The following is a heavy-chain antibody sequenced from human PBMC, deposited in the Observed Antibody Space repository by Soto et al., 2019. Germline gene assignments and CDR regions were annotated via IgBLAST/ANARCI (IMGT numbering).Heavy chain of an antibody. CDR3: ARGDRENIAVVVGARPGEYGVDV. Sequence: QVQLAESGGGVVQPGRSLRLSCADSGFTCRSYAMHWVRQAPGKGLECVAVISYDGSNKFYRDSVKGRFTISRDNSKNTLYLQINSLRYEDTAVYYCARGDRENIAVVVGARPGEYGVDVWGQGTRVTVSS. D-gene: IGHD2-15*01. CDR1: GFTCRSYA. CDR2: ISYDGSNK. V-gene: IGHV3-30-3*01. J-gene: IGHJ6*02.